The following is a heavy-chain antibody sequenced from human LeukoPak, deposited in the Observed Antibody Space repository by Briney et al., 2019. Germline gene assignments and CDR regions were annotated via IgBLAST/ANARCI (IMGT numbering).Heavy chain of an antibody. Sequence: GGSLRLSCAASGFTFSSYAMSWVRQAPGKGLEWVSGISASGGLTYYADSVKGRFTISRDNSKNTLHLQMNSLRDDDTAVYYCAKGGSSWSEFDYWGQGTLVTVSS. CDR3: AKGGSSWSEFDY. CDR2: ISASGGLT. CDR1: GFTFSSYA. V-gene: IGHV3-23*01. J-gene: IGHJ4*02. D-gene: IGHD6-13*01.